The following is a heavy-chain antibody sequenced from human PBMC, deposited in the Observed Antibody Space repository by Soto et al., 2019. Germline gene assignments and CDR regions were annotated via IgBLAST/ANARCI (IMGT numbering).Heavy chain of an antibody. Sequence: QVQLVQSGAEVKTPGASVKLSCRTSGYTFTHYYIHWVRQAPGQGLEWLAIINPARGNTNYAQDFPGRVHLTMDTSTTTVYVELSGLRTSDMSIFYCGRELAAGDHWGQGTLVTVSS. CDR2: INPARGNT. D-gene: IGHD6-25*01. CDR1: GYTFTHYY. CDR3: GRELAAGDH. V-gene: IGHV1-46*01. J-gene: IGHJ4*02.